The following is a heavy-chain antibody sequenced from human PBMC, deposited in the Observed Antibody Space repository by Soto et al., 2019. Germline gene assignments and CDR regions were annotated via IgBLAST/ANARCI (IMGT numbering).Heavy chain of an antibody. CDR2: IIPIFGTA. V-gene: IGHV1-69*12. D-gene: IGHD3-22*01. CDR3: ARGYYDSIGYYHTSNDFDI. CDR1: GGTFSSYA. J-gene: IGHJ3*02. Sequence: QVQLVQSGAEVKKPGSSVKVSCKASGGTFSSYAISWVRHAPGQGLEWLGGIIPIFGTANFAQKFQGRVTITADESTSTASMELSSLRSEDTAVYYCARGYYDSIGYYHTSNDFDIWGQGTMVTVSS.